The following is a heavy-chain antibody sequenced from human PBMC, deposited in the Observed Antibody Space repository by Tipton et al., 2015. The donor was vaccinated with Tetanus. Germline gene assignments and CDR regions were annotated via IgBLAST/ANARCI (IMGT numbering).Heavy chain of an antibody. CDR1: GASIRSNY. V-gene: IGHV4-59*01. Sequence: LRLSCNVSGASIRSNYWTWIRQPPGKGLEWNGYIYDSGTINTKYNPSLKSRVTISVDTSKNQFSLKLRSVTAADTAVYYCARDSNFYSYSYKGMDVWGQGTTVTVSS. CDR3: ARDSNFYSYSYKGMDV. CDR2: IYDSGTI. J-gene: IGHJ6*02. D-gene: IGHD4-11*01.